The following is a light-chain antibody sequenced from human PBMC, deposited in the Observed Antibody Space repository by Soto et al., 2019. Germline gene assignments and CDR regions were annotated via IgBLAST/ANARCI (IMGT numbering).Light chain of an antibody. J-gene: IGLJ1*01. CDR2: DVS. V-gene: IGLV2-14*03. Sequence: QSALTQPASVSGSPGQSITISCTGTSSDVGGYNYVSWYQHHPGKAPKLMIYDVSNRPSGVSNRFSGSKSGNTASLTSSGLQTEDEGDYYCSSYTSSTTVVVFGTGTKVTVL. CDR3: SSYTSSTTVVV. CDR1: SSDVGGYNY.